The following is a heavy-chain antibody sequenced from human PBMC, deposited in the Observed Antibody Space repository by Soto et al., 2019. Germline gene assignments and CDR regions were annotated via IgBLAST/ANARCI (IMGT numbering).Heavy chain of an antibody. D-gene: IGHD3-22*01. Sequence: PGGSLRLSCAASGFTFSSYWMSWVRQAPGKGLEWVANIKQDGSEKYYVDSVKGRFTISRDNAKNSLYLQMNSLRAEDTAVYYCARVHHYYDSSGYPDYWGQGTLVTVSS. J-gene: IGHJ4*02. CDR2: IKQDGSEK. V-gene: IGHV3-7*01. CDR3: ARVHHYYDSSGYPDY. CDR1: GFTFSSYW.